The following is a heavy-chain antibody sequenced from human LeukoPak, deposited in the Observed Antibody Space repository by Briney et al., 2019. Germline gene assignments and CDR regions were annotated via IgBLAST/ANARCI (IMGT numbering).Heavy chain of an antibody. Sequence: GGSLRLSCAASGFTFSSYAMSWVRQAPGKGLEWVSAISGSGDSTYYADSVKGRFTISRDNSKNTLYLQMNSLRAEDTAVYYCAKREQWLRAGDYWGQGTLVTVSS. CDR2: ISGSGDST. V-gene: IGHV3-23*01. CDR3: AKREQWLRAGDY. J-gene: IGHJ4*02. CDR1: GFTFSSYA. D-gene: IGHD6-19*01.